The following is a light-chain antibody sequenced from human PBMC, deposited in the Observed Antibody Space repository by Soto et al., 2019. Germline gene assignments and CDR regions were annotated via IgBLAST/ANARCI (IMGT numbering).Light chain of an antibody. V-gene: IGKV4-1*01. CDR3: QQYYSPPYT. CDR1: QSVLYSSNNKNY. CDR2: WAS. Sequence: IVMTQSPDSLAVSLGERATINCKSSQSVLYSSNNKNYLGWFQQKPGKTPKLLIYWASTRDSVVPDRFSGVESGTDFNLTINSLQAEDVAVYYCQQYYSPPYTFGQGTRLAIK. J-gene: IGKJ2*01.